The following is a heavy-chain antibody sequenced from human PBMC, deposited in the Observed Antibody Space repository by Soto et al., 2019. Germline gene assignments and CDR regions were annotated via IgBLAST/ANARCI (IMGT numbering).Heavy chain of an antibody. CDR2: ISAYNGNT. V-gene: IGHV1-18*01. CDR3: ARRGSGSYFFSYFDY. Sequence: ASVKVSCKASGYTFTSYGISWVRQAPGQGLEWMGWISAYNGNTNHAQKLQGRVTMTTDTSTSTAYMELRSLRSDDTAVYFCARRGSGSYFFSYFDYWGQGTLVTVSS. J-gene: IGHJ4*02. CDR1: GYTFTSYG. D-gene: IGHD3-10*01.